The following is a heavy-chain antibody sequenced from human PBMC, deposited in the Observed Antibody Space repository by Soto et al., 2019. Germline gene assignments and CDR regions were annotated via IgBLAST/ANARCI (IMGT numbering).Heavy chain of an antibody. Sequence: PGESLRISCKGSGYSFTSYWIGWVRRMPGKGLEWMGIIYPGDSDTRYSPSFQGQVTISADKSISTAYLQWSSLKASDTAMYYCARHGDIVVVPAAPANYYYYYGMDVWGQGTTVTVSS. D-gene: IGHD2-2*01. V-gene: IGHV5-51*01. CDR2: IYPGDSDT. CDR3: ARHGDIVVVPAAPANYYYYYGMDV. CDR1: GYSFTSYW. J-gene: IGHJ6*02.